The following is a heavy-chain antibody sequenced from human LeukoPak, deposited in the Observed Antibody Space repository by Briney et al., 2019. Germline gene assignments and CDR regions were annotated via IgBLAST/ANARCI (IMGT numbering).Heavy chain of an antibody. V-gene: IGHV3-23*01. CDR3: AKGHCSSTSCPIDY. CDR2: ISGSGGST. D-gene: IGHD2-2*01. J-gene: IGHJ4*02. Sequence: GGSLRLSCAASGFTFSSYAMSWVRQAPGKGLEWVSAISGSGGSTYYADSVKGRFTISRDNSKNTLYLQMNSLRAEDTAVYYCAKGHCSSTSCPIDYWGQGTLVTVSS. CDR1: GFTFSSYA.